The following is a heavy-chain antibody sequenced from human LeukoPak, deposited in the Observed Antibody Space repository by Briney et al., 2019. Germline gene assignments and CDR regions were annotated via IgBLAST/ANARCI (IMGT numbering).Heavy chain of an antibody. J-gene: IGHJ5*02. CDR3: ASRAGDEYSSPNWFDP. CDR2: IIPIFGTA. Sequence: SVKVSCKASGGTFSSYAISWVRQAPGQGLEWMGGIIPIFGTANYAQKFQGRVTITTDESTSTAYMELSSLRSEDTAVYYCASRAGDEYSSPNWFDPWGQGTPVTVSS. D-gene: IGHD6-6*01. CDR1: GGTFSSYA. V-gene: IGHV1-69*05.